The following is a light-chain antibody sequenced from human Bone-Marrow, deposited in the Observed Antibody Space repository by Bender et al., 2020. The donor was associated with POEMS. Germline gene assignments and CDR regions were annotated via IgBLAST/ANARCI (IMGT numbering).Light chain of an antibody. Sequence: QPALTQPRSVSGSPGQSVTISCTGTSSDVGSYDYVSWYQQHPGKAPKLMIYDVTERPSGVPDRFSGSKSGNTASLTISGLQAEDEADYYCCSYAGSRVFGGGTKLTVL. CDR3: CSYAGSRV. J-gene: IGLJ3*02. V-gene: IGLV2-11*01. CDR2: DVT. CDR1: SSDVGSYDY.